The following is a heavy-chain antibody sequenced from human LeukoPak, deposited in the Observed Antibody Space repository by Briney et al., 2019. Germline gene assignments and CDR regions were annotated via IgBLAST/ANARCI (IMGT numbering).Heavy chain of an antibody. V-gene: IGHV1-46*01. CDR2: INPSGGST. J-gene: IGHJ6*02. D-gene: IGHD1-7*01. Sequence: ASVKVSCKASGYTFTSYFMHWVRQAPGLELEWMGIINPSGGSTSYAQKFQGRVTMTRATSTSTVYMELSSLRSEDTAVYYCARVELNYGMDVWGQGTTVTVSS. CDR1: GYTFTSYF. CDR3: ARVELNYGMDV.